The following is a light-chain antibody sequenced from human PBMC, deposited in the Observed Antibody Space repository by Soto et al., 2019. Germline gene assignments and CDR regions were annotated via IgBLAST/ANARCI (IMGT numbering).Light chain of an antibody. CDR1: QSVNNN. J-gene: IGKJ2*01. CDR3: HQYNGWPPRYT. CDR2: GAS. V-gene: IGKV3-15*01. Sequence: IVLTQSPATLSVSPGESATLSCRASQSVNNNLAWFQQKPGQAPRLLIYGASTRANGVPDRFSGSGSGTEFTRTISSLQSEDFAVYYCHQYNGWPPRYTFGQGTKLEIK.